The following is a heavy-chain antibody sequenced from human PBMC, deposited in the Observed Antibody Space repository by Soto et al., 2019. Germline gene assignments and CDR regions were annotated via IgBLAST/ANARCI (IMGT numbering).Heavy chain of an antibody. V-gene: IGHV3-11*01. J-gene: IGHJ4*02. CDR3: VGSYYSSSWFCFGR. Sequence: GRSLTLSWTRSGLDSGDYYMSWIRHPPGKVLEWVSYIDSGDGTTYHTDSVKGRFTISRDNAKKTVYLQMCSLRVEDTALSYCVGSYYSSSWFCFGRWGQETLVTVSS. D-gene: IGHD3-22*01. CDR2: IDSGDGTT. CDR1: GLDSGDYY.